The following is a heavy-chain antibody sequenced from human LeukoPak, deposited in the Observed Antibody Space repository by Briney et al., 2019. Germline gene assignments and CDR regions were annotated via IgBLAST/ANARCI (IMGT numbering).Heavy chain of an antibody. CDR1: GFTFSSYS. J-gene: IGHJ4*02. Sequence: GGSLRLSCAASGFTFSSYSMNWVRQAPGKGLEWVSYISSSSSTIYYADSVKGRCTISRDNAKNSLYLQMNSLRAEDTAVYYCARDGIAAAGTHFDYWGQGTLVTVSS. D-gene: IGHD6-13*01. CDR2: ISSSSSTI. CDR3: ARDGIAAAGTHFDY. V-gene: IGHV3-48*04.